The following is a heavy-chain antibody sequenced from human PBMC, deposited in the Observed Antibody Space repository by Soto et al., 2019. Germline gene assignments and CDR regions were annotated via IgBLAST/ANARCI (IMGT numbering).Heavy chain of an antibody. Sequence: PSETLSLTCTVSGGSISSSSYYWGWIRQPPGKGLEWTGSIYYSGSTYYNPSLKSRVTISVDTSKNQFSLKLSSVTAADTAVYYCARHVRRQQLGVSGWGDPWGQGTLVTVSS. V-gene: IGHV4-39*01. D-gene: IGHD6-13*01. J-gene: IGHJ5*02. CDR2: IYYSGST. CDR1: GGSISSSSYY. CDR3: ARHVRRQQLGVSGWGDP.